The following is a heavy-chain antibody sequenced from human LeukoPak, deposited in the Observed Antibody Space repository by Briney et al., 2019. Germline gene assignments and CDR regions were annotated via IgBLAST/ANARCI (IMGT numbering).Heavy chain of an antibody. CDR1: GYTLTELS. V-gene: IGHV1-24*01. J-gene: IGHJ6*02. CDR3: ARVEGSYYYYYGMDV. Sequence: ASVKVSCKVSGYTLTELSMHWVRQAPGKGLEWMGGFDPEDGETIYAQKFQGRVTMTRDTSTSTVYMELSSLRSEDTAVYYCARVEGSYYYYYGMDVWGQGTTVTVSS. CDR2: FDPEDGET.